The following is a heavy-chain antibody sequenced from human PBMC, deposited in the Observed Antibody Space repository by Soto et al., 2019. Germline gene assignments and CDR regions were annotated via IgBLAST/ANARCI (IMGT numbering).Heavy chain of an antibody. CDR1: GYTFTSYG. Sequence: ASVKVSCKASGYTFTSYGLSWVRQAPGQGLEWMGWISAYNGNTNYAQKLQGRVTMTTDTSTSTAYMELRSLRSDDTAVYYCARATNIPDSIGYYFGGVGGGLTSGWFDPWGQGTLVTVSS. J-gene: IGHJ5*02. D-gene: IGHD3-22*01. CDR3: ARATNIPDSIGYYFGGVGGGLTSGWFDP. V-gene: IGHV1-18*01. CDR2: ISAYNGNT.